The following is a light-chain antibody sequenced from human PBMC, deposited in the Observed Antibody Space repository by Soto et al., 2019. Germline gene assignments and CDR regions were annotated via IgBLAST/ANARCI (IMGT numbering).Light chain of an antibody. V-gene: IGLV2-14*01. CDR2: DVS. CDR1: SSDVGGYNY. J-gene: IGLJ1*01. CDR3: SSYTSSSNSRYV. Sequence: QSALTQPASVSGSPGQSITISCTGTSSDVGGYNYVSWYQQHPGKAPKLMIYDVSNRPSGVSNRFSGSKSGNTASLTISGLQAEDEADYYCSSYTSSSNSRYVFGTGTKVTVL.